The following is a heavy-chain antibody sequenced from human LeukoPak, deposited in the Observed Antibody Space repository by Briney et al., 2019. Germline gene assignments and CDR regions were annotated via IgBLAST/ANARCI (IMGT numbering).Heavy chain of an antibody. V-gene: IGHV1-8*02. D-gene: IGHD3-22*01. CDR2: MNPNSGNT. Sequence: AASVKVSCKASGYTFTGYYMHWVRQATGQGLEWMGWMNPNSGNTGYAQKFQGRVTMTRNTSISTAYMELSSLRSEDTAVYYCARGRRSGYPYWGQGTLVTVSS. CDR1: GYTFTGYY. CDR3: ARGRRSGYPY. J-gene: IGHJ4*02.